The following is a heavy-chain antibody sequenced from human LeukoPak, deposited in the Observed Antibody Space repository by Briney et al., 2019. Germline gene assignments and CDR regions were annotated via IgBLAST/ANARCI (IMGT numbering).Heavy chain of an antibody. CDR3: ARSYCSSTSCYVYFDY. CDR2: INAGNGNT. V-gene: IGHV1-3*01. CDR1: GYTFTSYA. D-gene: IGHD2-2*01. Sequence: ASVKVSCKASGYTFTSYAMHWVRQAPGQRLEWMGWINAGNGNTKYSQKFQGRVTITRDTSASTAYVELSSLRSEDTAVYYCARSYCSSTSCYVYFDYWGQGTLVTVSS. J-gene: IGHJ4*02.